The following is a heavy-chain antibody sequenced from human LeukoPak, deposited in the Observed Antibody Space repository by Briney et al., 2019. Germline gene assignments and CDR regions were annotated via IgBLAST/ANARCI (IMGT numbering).Heavy chain of an antibody. D-gene: IGHD2-15*01. CDR3: ATDYYCSGGSCYPPD. V-gene: IGHV3-21*01. J-gene: IGHJ4*02. CDR1: GFPFSIYT. Sequence: GGSLRLSCAASGFPFSIYTMNWVRQAPGKGLESVSSISGSSNDIYYADSVKGRFTISRDNAKNSLYLQMNSLRAEDTAVYYCATDYYCSGGSCYPPDWGQGTLVTVSS. CDR2: ISGSSNDI.